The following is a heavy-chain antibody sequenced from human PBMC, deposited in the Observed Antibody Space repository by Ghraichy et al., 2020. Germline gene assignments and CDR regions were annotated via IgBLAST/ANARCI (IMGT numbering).Heavy chain of an antibody. J-gene: IGHJ6*02. V-gene: IGHV4-59*01. CDR1: GGSINSYY. D-gene: IGHD2-2*01. CDR2: FYDIGSS. CDR3: AGRYCSSTNCYLEPSYYYGLDF. Sequence: SETLSLTCSVSGGSINSYYWSWIRQPPGKGLGWIGYFYDIGSSSYNPSLESRVTMSVDTSKNQFSLNLSSVTAADTAIYYCAGRYCSSTNCYLEPSYYYGLDFWGQGTTVTVSS.